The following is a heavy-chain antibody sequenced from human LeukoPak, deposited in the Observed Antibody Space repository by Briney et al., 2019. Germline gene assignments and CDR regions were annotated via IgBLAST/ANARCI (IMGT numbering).Heavy chain of an antibody. CDR3: ARARRSYGDYRDYYYGMDV. CDR2: ISYDGSNK. D-gene: IGHD4-17*01. Sequence: GGSLRLSCAASGFTFSSYAMHWVRQAPGKGLEWVAVISYDGSNKYYADSVKGRFTISRDNSKNTLYLQMNSLRAEDTAVYYCARARRSYGDYRDYYYGMDVWGQGTTVTVSS. CDR1: GFTFSSYA. V-gene: IGHV3-30*04. J-gene: IGHJ6*02.